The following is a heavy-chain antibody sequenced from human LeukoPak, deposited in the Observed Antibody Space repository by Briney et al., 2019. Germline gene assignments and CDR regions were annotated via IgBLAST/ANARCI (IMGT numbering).Heavy chain of an antibody. CDR2: IYCSGST. CDR3: ARHVDSRPQVPFDY. J-gene: IGHJ4*02. D-gene: IGHD3-22*01. Sequence: SETLSLTCTVSGGSISSYYWSWIRQPPGKGLEWIGYIYCSGSTNYSPSLKSRVTISVDTSKNQFSLKLSSVTAADTAVYYCARHVDSRPQVPFDYWGQGTLVTVSS. CDR1: GGSISSYY. V-gene: IGHV4-59*08.